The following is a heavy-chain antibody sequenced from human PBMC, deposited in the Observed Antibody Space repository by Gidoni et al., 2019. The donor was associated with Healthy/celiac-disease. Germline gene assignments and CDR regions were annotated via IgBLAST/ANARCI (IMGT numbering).Heavy chain of an antibody. J-gene: IGHJ4*02. Sequence: EVQLVESGGGLVQPGGSLRLPCAASRFTFSSYSMNWVRQAPGKGLEWVSSISSRSSYIYYADSVKGRFTISRDNAKNSLYLQMNSLRAEDTAVYYCARGDSSGYYYNFDYWGQGTLVTVSS. D-gene: IGHD3-22*01. V-gene: IGHV3-21*01. CDR2: ISSRSSYI. CDR1: RFTFSSYS. CDR3: ARGDSSGYYYNFDY.